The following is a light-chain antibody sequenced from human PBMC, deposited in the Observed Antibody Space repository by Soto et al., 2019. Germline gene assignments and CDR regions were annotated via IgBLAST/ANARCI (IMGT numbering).Light chain of an antibody. J-gene: IGKJ1*01. CDR3: SPYGSSRT. Sequence: TRWPSTLRLCVGGGASVDCRASQSVSRNLAWYQEKPGQAPRLLIYGASSRATAITDRLTGSGSGPDIPTKPRSLEAVDSAVYYCSPYGSSRTFRQGTKVDIK. V-gene: IGKV3-20*01. CDR1: QSVSRN. CDR2: GAS.